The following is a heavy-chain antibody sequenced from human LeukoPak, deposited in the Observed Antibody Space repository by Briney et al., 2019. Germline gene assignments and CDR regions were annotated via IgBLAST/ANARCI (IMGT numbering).Heavy chain of an antibody. CDR3: AKDTPRRTMIVVGFDY. V-gene: IGHV3-23*01. J-gene: IGHJ4*02. Sequence: GGSLRLSCAVSGFTFSSYAMSWVRQAPGKGLEWVSAISGSGGSTYYADSVKGRFTISRDNSKNTLYLQMNSLRAEDTAVYYCAKDTPRRTMIVVGFDYWGQGTLVTVSS. D-gene: IGHD3-22*01. CDR2: ISGSGGST. CDR1: GFTFSSYA.